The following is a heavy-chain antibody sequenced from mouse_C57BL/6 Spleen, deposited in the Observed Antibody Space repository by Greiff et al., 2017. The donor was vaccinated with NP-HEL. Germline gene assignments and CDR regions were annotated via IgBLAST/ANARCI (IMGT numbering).Heavy chain of an antibody. V-gene: IGHV1-76*01. J-gene: IGHJ4*01. Sequence: VQLQQSGAELVRPGASVKLSCKASGYTFTDYYINWVKQRPGQGLEWIARIYPGSGNTYYNEKFKGKATLTAEKSSSTAYMQLSSLTSEDSAVYFCARSGNYYGSSYGHYYAMDYWGQGTSVTVSS. CDR2: IYPGSGNT. CDR1: GYTFTDYY. CDR3: ARSGNYYGSSYGHYYAMDY. D-gene: IGHD1-1*01.